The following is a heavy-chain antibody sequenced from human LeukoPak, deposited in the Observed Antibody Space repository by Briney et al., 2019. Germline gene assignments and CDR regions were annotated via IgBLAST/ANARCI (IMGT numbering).Heavy chain of an antibody. Sequence: SETLSLTCAVYGGSFSGYYWSWIRQPPGKGLEWIGEINHSGSTNYNPSLKSRVTISVDTSKNQFSLKLSSVTAADTAVYYCAGGLVVRWYSSGWYFDYWGQGTLVTVSS. CDR2: INHSGST. CDR1: GGSFSGYY. D-gene: IGHD6-19*01. CDR3: AGGLVVRWYSSGWYFDY. J-gene: IGHJ4*02. V-gene: IGHV4-34*01.